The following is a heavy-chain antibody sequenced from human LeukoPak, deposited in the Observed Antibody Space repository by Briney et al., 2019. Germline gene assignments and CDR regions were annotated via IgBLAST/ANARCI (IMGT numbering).Heavy chain of an antibody. CDR3: ARGKGSSYYNWFDP. V-gene: IGHV1-2*02. CDR2: INPNSGGT. CDR1: GYTFTGDY. D-gene: IGHD6-13*01. J-gene: IGHJ5*02. Sequence: ASVKVSCKASGYTFTGDYMHWVRQAPGQGLEWMGWINPNSGGTSYAQKFQGRVTMTRDTFISTAYMELSSLRSGDTAFYYCARGKGSSYYNWFDPWGQGTLVTVSS.